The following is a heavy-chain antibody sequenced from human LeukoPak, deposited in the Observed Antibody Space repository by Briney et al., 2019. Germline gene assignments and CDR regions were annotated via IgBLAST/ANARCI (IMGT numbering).Heavy chain of an antibody. Sequence: PGGSLRLSCAASGFTFDDYTMHWVRQAPGKGLEWVSLISWDGGSTYYADSVKGRFTISRDNSKNSLYLQMNSLRTEDTALYYRAKGNILTGPPDSWGQGTLGTVSS. V-gene: IGHV3-43*01. CDR1: GFTFDDYT. CDR3: AKGNILTGPPDS. CDR2: ISWDGGST. D-gene: IGHD3-9*01. J-gene: IGHJ4*02.